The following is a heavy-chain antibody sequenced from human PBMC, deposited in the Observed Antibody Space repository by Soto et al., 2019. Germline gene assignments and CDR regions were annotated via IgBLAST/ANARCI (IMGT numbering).Heavy chain of an antibody. Sequence: HPGGSLRLSCTASGLTFGDYAMSWFRQAPGKGLEWVGFIRSKAYGGTTEYAASVKGRFTISRDDSKSIAYLQMNSLKTEDTAVYYCNRSSPYDFWSGYPNYYGMDVWGKGTTVTVSS. D-gene: IGHD3-3*01. J-gene: IGHJ6*04. CDR3: NRSSPYDFWSGYPNYYGMDV. V-gene: IGHV3-49*03. CDR1: GLTFGDYA. CDR2: IRSKAYGGTT.